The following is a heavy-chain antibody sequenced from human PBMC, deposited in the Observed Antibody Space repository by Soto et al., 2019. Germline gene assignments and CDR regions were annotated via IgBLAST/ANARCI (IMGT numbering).Heavy chain of an antibody. D-gene: IGHD2-15*01. CDR1: GGTFSSYA. J-gene: IGHJ5*01. V-gene: IGHV1-69*13. CDR2: IIPIFGAP. CDR3: ARVVMVFTATRFSFDS. Sequence: SVKVSCKASGGTFSSYAITWVRQAPGQGLEWTGMIIPIFGAPSYAQKFQGRVTIHADESTTTAYMELSSLKSEGTGLYYCARVVMVFTATRFSFDSWGQGTLVTVAS.